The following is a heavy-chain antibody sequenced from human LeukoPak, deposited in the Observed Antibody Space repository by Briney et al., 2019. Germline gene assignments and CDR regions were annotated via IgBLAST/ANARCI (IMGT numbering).Heavy chain of an antibody. CDR1: GGSISSYY. D-gene: IGHD6-19*01. Sequence: SETLSLTCTVSGGSISSYYWSWIRQPPGKGLEWIGYIYYSGSTNYNPSLKSRVTISVDTSKNQFSLKLSSVTAADTAVYYCARLAVAEDAFDIWGQGTMVTVSS. CDR3: ARLAVAEDAFDI. J-gene: IGHJ3*02. V-gene: IGHV4-59*08. CDR2: IYYSGST.